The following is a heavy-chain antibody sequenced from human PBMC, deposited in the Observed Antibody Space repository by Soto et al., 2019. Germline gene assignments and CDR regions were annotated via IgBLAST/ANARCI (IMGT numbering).Heavy chain of an antibody. CDR2: INHSGST. CDR1: GGSFSGYY. D-gene: IGHD2-15*01. J-gene: IGHJ4*02. Sequence: SETLSLTCAVYGGSFSGYYWSWIRQPPGKGLEWIGEINHSGSTNYNPSLKSRVTISVDTSKNQFSLKLSSVTAADTAVYYCARGYCSGGSCYYYFDYWGQGALVTVSS. V-gene: IGHV4-34*01. CDR3: ARGYCSGGSCYYYFDY.